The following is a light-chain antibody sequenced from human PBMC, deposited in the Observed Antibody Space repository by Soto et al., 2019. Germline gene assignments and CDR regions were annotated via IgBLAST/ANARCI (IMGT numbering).Light chain of an antibody. Sequence: DIRMTQSPSTLSASVGDRVTITCRASQSISSWLAWYQQKPGKAPKLLIYDASSLETGVPSRFSGSGSGTEFTLTISSLQPDDFATYYCQHYKSYPYTFGQGTKLEIK. CDR2: DAS. CDR3: QHYKSYPYT. V-gene: IGKV1-5*01. CDR1: QSISSW. J-gene: IGKJ2*01.